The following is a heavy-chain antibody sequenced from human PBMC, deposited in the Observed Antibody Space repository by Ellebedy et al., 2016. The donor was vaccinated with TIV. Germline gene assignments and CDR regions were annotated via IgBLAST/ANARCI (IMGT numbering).Heavy chain of an antibody. J-gene: IGHJ4*01. CDR2: ISSISGST. CDR1: RFTFSSSA. D-gene: IGHD3-3*01. CDR3: AKWGWIGYYDY. Sequence: GGSLRLSCAASRFTFSSSAMSWVRQAPGKGLEWVSAISSISGSTYYADSVEGRFTISRDDSKGTLYLQMNSLRAEDTAVYYCAKWGWIGYYDYWGHGTLVTVSS. V-gene: IGHV3-23*01.